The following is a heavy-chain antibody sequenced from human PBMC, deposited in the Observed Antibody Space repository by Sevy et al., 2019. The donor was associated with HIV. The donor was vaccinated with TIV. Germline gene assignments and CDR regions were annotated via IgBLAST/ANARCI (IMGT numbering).Heavy chain of an antibody. CDR1: GFTFINHG. V-gene: IGHV3-30*04. Sequence: GGSLRLSCAASGFTFINHGMHWVRQAPGKGLEWVTVISDDGSNKYYADSVKGRFTISRDTSKSTVYLQMDSLRAEDTAVYYCARDLNSGYANYYYYGMDVWGQGATVTVSS. CDR2: ISDDGSNK. D-gene: IGHD5-12*01. CDR3: ARDLNSGYANYYYYGMDV. J-gene: IGHJ6*02.